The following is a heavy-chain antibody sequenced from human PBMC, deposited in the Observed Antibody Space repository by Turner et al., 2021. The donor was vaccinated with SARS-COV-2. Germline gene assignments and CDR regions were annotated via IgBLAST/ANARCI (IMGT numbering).Heavy chain of an antibody. D-gene: IGHD6-19*01. J-gene: IGHJ5*02. CDR1: GGSISSYY. V-gene: IGHV4-59*01. CDR3: ARRTGEWLVPGWFDP. Sequence: QVQLQESGPGLVKPSETLSLTCTVSGGSISSYYWSWFRQPPGKGLEWSGYIYYSGSTNYNYSLKSRVTISVDTSKNQFSLKLSSVTAADTAVYYCARRTGEWLVPGWFDPWGQGTLVTVSS. CDR2: IYYSGST.